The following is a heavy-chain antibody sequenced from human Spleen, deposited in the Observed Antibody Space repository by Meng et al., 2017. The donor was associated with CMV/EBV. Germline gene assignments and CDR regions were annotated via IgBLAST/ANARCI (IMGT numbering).Heavy chain of an antibody. CDR3: ARDLGVVPAAMAGGDY. D-gene: IGHD2-2*01. V-gene: IGHV3-48*04. CDR1: GFTFNAYN. Sequence: GESLKISCAASGFTFNAYNIHWVRQAPGKGLEWISYINSNSDTIYYADSVKGRFTISRDNAKNSQYLDMNNLRTEDSAVYYCARDLGVVPAAMAGGDYWGQGTLVTVSS. J-gene: IGHJ4*02. CDR2: INSNSDTI.